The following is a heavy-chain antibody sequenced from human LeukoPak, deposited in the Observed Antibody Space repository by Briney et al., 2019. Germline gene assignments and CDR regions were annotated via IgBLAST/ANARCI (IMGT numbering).Heavy chain of an antibody. J-gene: IGHJ4*02. V-gene: IGHV4-34*01. D-gene: IGHD2-15*01. CDR3: ARGQFCSGDSCSALSFDY. CDR1: GGSLSDYY. Sequence: PSETLSLTCAVYGGSLSDYYWSWIRQSPGKGLEWIGEISHRGRTYYNLSLKSRVIISVDTSKNQFSLKLNSVTAADTAVYYCARGQFCSGDSCSALSFDYWGQGTLVTVSS. CDR2: ISHRGRT.